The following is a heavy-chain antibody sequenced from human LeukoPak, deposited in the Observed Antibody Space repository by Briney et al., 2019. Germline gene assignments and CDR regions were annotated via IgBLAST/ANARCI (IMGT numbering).Heavy chain of an antibody. V-gene: IGHV1-2*02. CDR1: GYTFTGYY. J-gene: IGHJ3*02. CDR3: ARGRGYGSGSLDAFDI. D-gene: IGHD3-10*01. CDR2: INPNSGGT. Sequence: GASVTVSCKASGYTFTGYYVHWVRQAPGQGLEWMGWINPNSGGTNYAQKFQGRVTLTRDTSISTAYMELSSLRSDDTAVYYCARGRGYGSGSLDAFDIWGQGTMVTVSS.